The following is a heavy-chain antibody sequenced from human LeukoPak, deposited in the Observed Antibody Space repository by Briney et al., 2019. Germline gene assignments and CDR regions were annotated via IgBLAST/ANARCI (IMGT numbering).Heavy chain of an antibody. CDR1: GFTFSSYW. Sequence: GGSLRLSCAASGFTFSSYWMSWVRQAPGKGLEWVANIKQDGSEKYYVDSVKGRFTISRDNAKNSLYLQMNSLRAEDTAVYYCARDPRDYGDSWVYWGQGTLVTVSS. CDR3: ARDPRDYGDSWVY. J-gene: IGHJ4*02. CDR2: IKQDGSEK. V-gene: IGHV3-7*01. D-gene: IGHD4-17*01.